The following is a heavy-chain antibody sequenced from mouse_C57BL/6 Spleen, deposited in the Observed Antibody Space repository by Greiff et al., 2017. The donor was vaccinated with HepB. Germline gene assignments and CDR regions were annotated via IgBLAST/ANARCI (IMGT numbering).Heavy chain of an antibody. Sequence: VQLQQPGAELVKPGASVKVSCKASAYTFTSSWMHWVKQRPGQGLEWIGRIHPSDSDTNYNQKFKGKATLTVDKSSSTAYMQLSSLTSEDSAVYYCAMRGILDYDDRFAYWGQGTLVTVSA. D-gene: IGHD2-4*01. J-gene: IGHJ3*01. V-gene: IGHV1-74*01. CDR3: AMRGILDYDDRFAY. CDR2: IHPSDSDT. CDR1: AYTFTSSW.